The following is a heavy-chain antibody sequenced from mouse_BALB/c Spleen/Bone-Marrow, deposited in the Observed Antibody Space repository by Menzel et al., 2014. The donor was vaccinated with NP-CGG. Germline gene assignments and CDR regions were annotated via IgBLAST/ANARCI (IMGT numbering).Heavy chain of an antibody. J-gene: IGHJ2*01. V-gene: IGHV1-7*01. CDR2: INPNTGYP. Sequence: VQLVESGAELAKPGASVKMSCKASGCTFTSYWMHWVKQRPGQGLEWIGYINPNTGYPEYNQKFKDKATLTADKSSSTAYMQLSSLTSEDSAVYYCARRFTTVVTTGDYWGQGTTLTVSS. D-gene: IGHD1-1*02. CDR3: ARRFTTVVTTGDY. CDR1: GCTFTSYW.